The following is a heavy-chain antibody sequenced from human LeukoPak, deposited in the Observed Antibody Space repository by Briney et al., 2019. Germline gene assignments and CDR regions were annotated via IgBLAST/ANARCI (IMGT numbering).Heavy chain of an antibody. CDR1: GFTFSNAW. V-gene: IGHV3-15*01. Sequence: GGSLRLSCAASGFTFSNAWMSWVRQAPGKGLEWVGRIKSKTDGGTTDYAAPVKGRFTISRDDPKNTLYLQMNSLKTEDTAVYYCTTLGQRGYYGMDVWGQGTTVTVSS. D-gene: IGHD7-27*01. J-gene: IGHJ6*02. CDR2: IKSKTDGGTT. CDR3: TTLGQRGYYGMDV.